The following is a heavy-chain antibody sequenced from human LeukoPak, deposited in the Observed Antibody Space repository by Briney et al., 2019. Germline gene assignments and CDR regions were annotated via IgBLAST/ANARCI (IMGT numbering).Heavy chain of an antibody. J-gene: IGHJ4*02. Sequence: GGSLRLSCTVSGLTFSTYAMSWVRQAPGKGLEWVSAISGSGVSTYYADSMKGRFTISRDNAKNSLYLQTNSLRAEDTAVYYCARDMGIYGSGSFSFDYWGQGTLVTVSS. CDR1: GLTFSTYA. V-gene: IGHV3-23*01. CDR3: ARDMGIYGSGSFSFDY. D-gene: IGHD3-10*01. CDR2: ISGSGVST.